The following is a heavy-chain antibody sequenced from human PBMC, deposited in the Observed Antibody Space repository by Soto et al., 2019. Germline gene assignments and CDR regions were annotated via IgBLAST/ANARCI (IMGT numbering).Heavy chain of an antibody. D-gene: IGHD3-3*01. CDR3: ARVRVRFLAWLGSEG. CDR2: IIPIFGTA. Sequence: QVQLVQSGAEVKKPGSSVKVSCKASGGTFSSYAFSWVRQAPGQGLEWMGGIIPIFGTANYAQKFQGRVTITADESTSTAYMELSSLRSVDTAVYYCARVRVRFLAWLGSEGWGQGTLVTVSS. V-gene: IGHV1-69*12. CDR1: GGTFSSYA. J-gene: IGHJ4*02.